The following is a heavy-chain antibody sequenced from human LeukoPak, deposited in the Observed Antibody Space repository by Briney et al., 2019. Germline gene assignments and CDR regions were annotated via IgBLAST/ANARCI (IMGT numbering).Heavy chain of an antibody. CDR2: IKSKTDGGTT. CDR3: TTESSSSLVFDY. D-gene: IGHD6-13*01. CDR1: GFTFSNAW. V-gene: IGHV3-15*01. Sequence: GGSLRLSCAASGFTFSNAWMSWVRQAPGKGLEWVGRIKSKTDGGTTDYAAPVKGRFTISRDDSKNTLYLQMNSLKTEDTAVYYCTTESSSSLVFDYWGQGTLVTVSS. J-gene: IGHJ4*02.